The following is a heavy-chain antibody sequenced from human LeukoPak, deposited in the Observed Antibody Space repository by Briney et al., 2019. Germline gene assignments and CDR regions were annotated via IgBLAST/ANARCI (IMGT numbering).Heavy chain of an antibody. Sequence: GGSLRLSCAASGFTFSSYSMNWVRQASGKGLEWVSSISSSSSYIYYADSVKGRFTISRDNAKNSLYLQMNSLRAEDTAVYYCARDRSLLDGAYDAFDIWGQGTMVTVSS. CDR2: ISSSSSYI. J-gene: IGHJ3*02. CDR3: ARDRSLLDGAYDAFDI. D-gene: IGHD2-21*01. CDR1: GFTFSSYS. V-gene: IGHV3-21*01.